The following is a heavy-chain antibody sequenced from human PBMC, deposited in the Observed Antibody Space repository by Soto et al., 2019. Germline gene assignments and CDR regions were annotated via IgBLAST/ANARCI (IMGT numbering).Heavy chain of an antibody. CDR1: GYTFTGYY. CDR3: AREGGVVDVIGYIDL. J-gene: IGHJ2*01. V-gene: IGHV1-2*04. CDR2: INPNSGGT. Sequence: ASVKVSCKASGYTFTGYYMHWVRQAPGQGLEWMGWINPNSGGTNYARKFQGWVTMTRDTSISTAYMELSRLRSDDTAVYYCAREGGVVDVIGYIDLWGRGTRVTVSS. D-gene: IGHD3-22*01.